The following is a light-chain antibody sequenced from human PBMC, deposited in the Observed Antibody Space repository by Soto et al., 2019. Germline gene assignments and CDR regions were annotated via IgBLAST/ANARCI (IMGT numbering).Light chain of an antibody. V-gene: IGKV1-8*01. CDR3: QQYDNLPWT. CDR2: AAS. J-gene: IGKJ1*01. Sequence: AIRMTQSPSSFSASTGDRVTITCRASQGISSYLAWYQQKPGKAPKLLIYAASTLQSGVPSRFSGSGSGTDFTFTISSLQPEDIATYYCQQYDNLPWTFGQGTKVDI. CDR1: QGISSY.